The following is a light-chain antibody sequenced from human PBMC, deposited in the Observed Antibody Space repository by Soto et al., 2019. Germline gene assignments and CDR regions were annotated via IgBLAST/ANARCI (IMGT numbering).Light chain of an antibody. CDR1: QSIGRW. CDR2: EAS. CDR3: QQYSRYSGT. Sequence: DIQTTQSPSTLSASVADRVTITCRASQSIGRWLAWYQQKPGKAPKLLIYEASTLGSGVPSRFSGSGSGTEFTLTISSLQPDDFATYYCQQYSRYSGTFAQGTKVDIK. J-gene: IGKJ1*01. V-gene: IGKV1-5*01.